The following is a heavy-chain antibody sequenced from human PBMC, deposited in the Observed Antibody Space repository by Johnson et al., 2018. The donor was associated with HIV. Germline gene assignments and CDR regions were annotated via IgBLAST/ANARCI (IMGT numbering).Heavy chain of an antibody. CDR3: AREGGDGYSPSAFDI. V-gene: IGHV3-23*04. CDR1: GFIFSNAW. CDR2: ISGSGGST. D-gene: IGHD5-24*01. J-gene: IGHJ3*02. Sequence: VQLVESGGGLVKPGGSLRLSCVASGFIFSNAWMRWVRQAPGKGLEWVSAISGSGGSTYYADSVKGRFTISRDNSKNTLYLQMNSLRAEDTAVYYCAREGGDGYSPSAFDIWGQGTMVTVSS.